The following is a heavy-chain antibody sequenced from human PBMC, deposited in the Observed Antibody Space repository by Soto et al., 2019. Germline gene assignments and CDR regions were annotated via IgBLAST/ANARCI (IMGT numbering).Heavy chain of an antibody. J-gene: IGHJ4*02. D-gene: IGHD2-21*02. Sequence: GGSLRLSCAASGFTFSSYAMSWVRQAPGKGLEWVSAISGSGGSTYYADSVKGRFTISRDNSKNTLYLQMNSLRAEDTAVYYCXKILAYCGGDCYSDLDYWGQGTLVTVSS. V-gene: IGHV3-23*01. CDR2: ISGSGGST. CDR3: XKILAYCGGDCYSDLDY. CDR1: GFTFSSYA.